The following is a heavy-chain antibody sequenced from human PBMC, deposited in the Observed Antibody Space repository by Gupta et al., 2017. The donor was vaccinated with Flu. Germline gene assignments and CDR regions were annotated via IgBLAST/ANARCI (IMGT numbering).Heavy chain of an antibody. D-gene: IGHD6-19*01. Sequence: QVTLKESGPVLVKPTETLTLTCTVSGFSLSHARMGVSWIRQPPGKALEWLAHIFSNDEKSYRTSLKSRITIAKDTSKSQVVLTMTNMDPVDTATYYCARIRVGIAVAGTLGVYGMDVWGQGTTVTVSS. CDR3: ARIRVGIAVAGTLGVYGMDV. V-gene: IGHV2-26*01. CDR2: IFSNDEK. CDR1: GFSLSHARMG. J-gene: IGHJ6*02.